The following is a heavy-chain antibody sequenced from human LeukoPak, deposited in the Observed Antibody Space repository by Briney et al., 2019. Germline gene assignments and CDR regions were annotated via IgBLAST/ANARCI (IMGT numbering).Heavy chain of an antibody. Sequence: ASVTVSCTASGYTFTSYAMHWVRQAPGQRLEWMGWINAGNGNTKYSQKFQGRVTITRDTSASTAYMELSSLRSEDTAVYYCARYCSSTSCYPYYYYGMDVWGQGTTVTVSS. V-gene: IGHV1-3*01. CDR2: INAGNGNT. J-gene: IGHJ6*02. CDR1: GYTFTSYA. CDR3: ARYCSSTSCYPYYYYGMDV. D-gene: IGHD2-2*01.